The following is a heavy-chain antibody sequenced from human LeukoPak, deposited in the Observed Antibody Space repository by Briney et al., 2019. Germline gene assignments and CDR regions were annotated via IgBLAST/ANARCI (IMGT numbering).Heavy chain of an antibody. V-gene: IGHV3-30*04. J-gene: IGHJ4*02. CDR1: GFTFSSYA. Sequence: PGRSLRLSCAASGFTFSSYAMHWVRQAPGKGLEWVAVISYDGSNKYYADSVKGRFTISRDNSKNTLYLQMNSLRAEDTAVYYCARESSMIVKKYYFDYWGQGTLVTVSS. D-gene: IGHD3-22*01. CDR3: ARESSMIVKKYYFDY. CDR2: ISYDGSNK.